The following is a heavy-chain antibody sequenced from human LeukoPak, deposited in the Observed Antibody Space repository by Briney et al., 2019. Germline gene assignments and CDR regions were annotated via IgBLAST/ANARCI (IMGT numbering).Heavy chain of an antibody. CDR1: GDSVSNNSAA. CDR3: ARWGPGYFDY. D-gene: IGHD3-16*01. V-gene: IGHV6-1*01. Sequence: SQTLSLTCAISGDSVSNNSAAWNWIRQSPSRGLEWLGRTYYRSNWNDDYVVSVRSRITINPDTSKNQFSLQLNSVTPEDTAVYYCARWGPGYFDYWGQGILVTVSS. CDR2: TYYRSNWND. J-gene: IGHJ4*02.